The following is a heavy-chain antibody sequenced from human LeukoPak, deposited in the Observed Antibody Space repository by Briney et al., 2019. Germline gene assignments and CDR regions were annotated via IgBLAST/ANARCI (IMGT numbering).Heavy chain of an antibody. Sequence: SETLSLTCTVSGGSISSSSYYWGWIRQPPGKGLEWIGSIYYSGSTYYNPSLKSRVTISVDTSKNQSSLKLSSVTAADTAVYYCARVGSSGWYGAFDIWGQGTMVAVSS. V-gene: IGHV4-39*07. CDR3: ARVGSSGWYGAFDI. J-gene: IGHJ3*02. CDR1: GGSISSSSYY. CDR2: IYYSGST. D-gene: IGHD6-19*01.